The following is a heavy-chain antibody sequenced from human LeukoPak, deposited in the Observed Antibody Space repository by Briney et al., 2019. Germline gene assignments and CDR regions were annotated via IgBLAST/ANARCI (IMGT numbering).Heavy chain of an antibody. CDR2: ISGSGGST. J-gene: IGHJ4*02. CDR3: ARRDCSSTSCSFDY. CDR1: GFTFSSYA. D-gene: IGHD2-2*01. V-gene: IGHV3-23*01. Sequence: PGGSLRLSCAASGFTFSSYAMSWVRQAPGKGLEWVSAISGSGGSTYYADSVKGRFTISRDNSKNTLYLQMNSLRAEDTAMYYCARRDCSSTSCSFDYWGQGTLVTVSS.